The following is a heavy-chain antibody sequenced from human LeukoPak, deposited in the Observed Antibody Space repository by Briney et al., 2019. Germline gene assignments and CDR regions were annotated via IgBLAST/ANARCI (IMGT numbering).Heavy chain of an antibody. Sequence: GGSLRLSCAASGFTFKSLGMHWVRQAPPGKGLEWVAVISYDGSNKYYADSVKGRFTISRDNSKNTLYLQMNSLRAEDTAVYYCARDRRYGNGGYYYGMDVWGQGTTVTVSS. CDR1: GFTFKSLG. CDR2: ISYDGSNK. V-gene: IGHV3-30*05. D-gene: IGHD4-11*01. CDR3: ARDRRYGNGGYYYGMDV. J-gene: IGHJ6*02.